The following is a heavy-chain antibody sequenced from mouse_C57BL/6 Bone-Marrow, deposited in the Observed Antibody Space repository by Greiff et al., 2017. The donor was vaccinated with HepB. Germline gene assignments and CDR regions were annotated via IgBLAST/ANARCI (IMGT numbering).Heavy chain of an antibody. CDR2: IRNKANNHAT. J-gene: IGHJ4*01. CDR1: GFTFSDAW. Sequence: EVKLVESGGGLVQPGGSMKLSCAASGFTFSDAWMDWVRHSPEKGLEWVAEIRNKANNHATYYAESVKGRFTISRDDSKSSVYLQMNSLRAEDTGIYYCTRWGLKGYYAMDYWGQGTSVTVSS. D-gene: IGHD2-4*01. CDR3: TRWGLKGYYAMDY. V-gene: IGHV6-6*01.